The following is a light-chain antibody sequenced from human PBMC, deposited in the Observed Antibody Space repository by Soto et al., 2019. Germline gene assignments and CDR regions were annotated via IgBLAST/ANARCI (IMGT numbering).Light chain of an antibody. J-gene: IGLJ1*01. CDR1: SSNIGNNG. Sequence: QSALTQPPSVSEAPRQRVTISCSGSSSNIGNNGVNWYQQFPGKAPKLLIYYDDLKPSGVSDRFSGSKSGTSASLVIRGLQSDDEADYYCAAWDDSLNAYVFGIGTKSPS. V-gene: IGLV1-36*01. CDR2: YDD. CDR3: AAWDDSLNAYV.